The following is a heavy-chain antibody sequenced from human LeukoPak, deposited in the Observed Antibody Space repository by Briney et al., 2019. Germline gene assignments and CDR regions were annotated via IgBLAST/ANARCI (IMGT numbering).Heavy chain of an antibody. CDR2: ISYDGSNK. Sequence: GGSLRLSCAASGFTFSSYAMHWVRQAPGKGLEWVAVISYDGSNKYYADSVKGRFTISRDNSKNTLYLQMNSLRAEDTAVYYCARSFPSGYSSAFDYWGQGTLVTVPS. CDR3: ARSFPSGYSSAFDY. CDR1: GFTFSSYA. J-gene: IGHJ4*02. V-gene: IGHV3-30-3*01. D-gene: IGHD6-19*01.